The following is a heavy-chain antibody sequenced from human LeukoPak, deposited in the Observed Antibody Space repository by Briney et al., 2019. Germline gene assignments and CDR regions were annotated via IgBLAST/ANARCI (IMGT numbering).Heavy chain of an antibody. D-gene: IGHD2-15*01. Sequence: GGSLRLSCAASGFTFSSFAMSWVRQAPGKGLEWVSVISGSGGSTDYADSVKGRLTISRDNSKNTLYLQMNSLRAEDTAVYYCAKDERFCSGGICFSVSFDYWGQGTLVTVSS. CDR3: AKDERFCSGGICFSVSFDY. CDR2: ISGSGGST. CDR1: GFTFSSFA. V-gene: IGHV3-23*01. J-gene: IGHJ4*02.